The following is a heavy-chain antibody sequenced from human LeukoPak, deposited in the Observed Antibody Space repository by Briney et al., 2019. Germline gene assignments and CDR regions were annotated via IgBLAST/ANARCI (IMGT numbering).Heavy chain of an antibody. V-gene: IGHV4-4*07. CDR2: IYTNGST. CDR1: GGSISSYY. J-gene: IGHJ3*02. D-gene: IGHD3-22*01. Sequence: SETLSLTCTVSGGSISSYYWSWIRQPAGKGLEWIGRIYTNGSTNYNPSLKSRVTMSVDTSKNQFSLKLSSVTAADTAVYYCARDIGYYDSSGYPRDAFDIWGQGTMVTVSS. CDR3: ARDIGYYDSSGYPRDAFDI.